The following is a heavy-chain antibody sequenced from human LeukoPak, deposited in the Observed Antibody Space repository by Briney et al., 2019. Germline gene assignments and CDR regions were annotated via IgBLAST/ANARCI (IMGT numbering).Heavy chain of an antibody. Sequence: ASVKVSCKASGYTFTSYDINWVRQARGKGVEGMGWMNPNRGNTVYAQKLQGRVTMNRNTSISTAYMELSSLRSEDTAMYYCARWSGYYSRFDYWGRGTLVTVSS. V-gene: IGHV1-8*01. CDR1: GYTFTSYD. J-gene: IGHJ4*02. D-gene: IGHD3-3*01. CDR3: ARWSGYYSRFDY. CDR2: MNPNRGNT.